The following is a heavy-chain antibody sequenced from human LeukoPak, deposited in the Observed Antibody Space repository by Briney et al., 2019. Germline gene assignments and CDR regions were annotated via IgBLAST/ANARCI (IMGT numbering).Heavy chain of an antibody. CDR2: IIPILGIA. V-gene: IGHV1-69*04. Sequence: SVKVSCKASGGTFSSYAISWARQAPGQGLEWMGRIIPILGIANYAQKFQGRVTITADKSTSTAYMELSSLRSEDTAVYYCARGRGYTAMVTPYYYGMDVWGQGTTVTVSS. J-gene: IGHJ6*02. D-gene: IGHD5-18*01. CDR3: ARGRGYTAMVTPYYYGMDV. CDR1: GGTFSSYA.